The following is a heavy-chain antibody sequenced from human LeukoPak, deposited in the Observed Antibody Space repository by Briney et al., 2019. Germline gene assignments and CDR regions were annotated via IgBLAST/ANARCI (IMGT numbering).Heavy chain of an antibody. V-gene: IGHV1-69*04. Sequence: SVQVSCKASGGTFSSYAISWVRQAPGQGLEWMGRIIPILGIANYAQKFQGRVTITADKSTSTAYMELSSLRSEDTAVYYCARVVDDSRSDYFDYWGQGTLVTVSS. CDR1: GGTFSSYA. D-gene: IGHD3-22*01. J-gene: IGHJ4*02. CDR3: ARVVDDSRSDYFDY. CDR2: IIPILGIA.